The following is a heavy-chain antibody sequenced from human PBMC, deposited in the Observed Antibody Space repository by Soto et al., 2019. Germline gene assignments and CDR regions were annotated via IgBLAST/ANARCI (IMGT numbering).Heavy chain of an antibody. CDR1: GFMFSNYG. Sequence: SGGSLRLSCAASGFMFSNYGMSWVRQAPGKGLEWVSSISGSGDRTHNADSVRGRFTISRDDSRNTLNLQMNSLRAEDTAIYFCATTKGYIDPFDLWGQGTLVTVSS. CDR2: ISGSGDRT. D-gene: IGHD5-12*01. V-gene: IGHV3-23*01. J-gene: IGHJ4*02. CDR3: ATTKGYIDPFDL.